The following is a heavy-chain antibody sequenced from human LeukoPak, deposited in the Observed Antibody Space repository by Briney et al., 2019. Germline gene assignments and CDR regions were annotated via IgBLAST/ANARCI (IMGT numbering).Heavy chain of an antibody. CDR2: IYYSGGT. CDR3: ARLWDSSSSLDY. J-gene: IGHJ4*02. D-gene: IGHD6-6*01. V-gene: IGHV4-59*08. CDR1: GGSISSYY. Sequence: SETLSLTCAVSGGSISSYYWTWIRQPPGKGLGLEWIGYIYYSGGTNYNPSLKSRVTVSIDTSKNQVSLKLSSVTAADTAVYYCARLWDSSSSLDYWGQGTLVTVSS.